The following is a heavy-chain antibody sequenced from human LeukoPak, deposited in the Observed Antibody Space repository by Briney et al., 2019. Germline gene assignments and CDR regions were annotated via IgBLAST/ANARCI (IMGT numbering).Heavy chain of an antibody. CDR2: IYSGGST. Sequence: GGSLRLSCAASGFTVSSNYMSWVRQAPGKGLEWVSVIYSGGSTYYADSVKGRFTISRDNSKNTLYLQMNSLRAEDTAVYYCARDAYGDYDVALPVDYWGQGTLVTVSS. V-gene: IGHV3-53*01. CDR3: ARDAYGDYDVALPVDY. D-gene: IGHD4-17*01. J-gene: IGHJ4*02. CDR1: GFTVSSNY.